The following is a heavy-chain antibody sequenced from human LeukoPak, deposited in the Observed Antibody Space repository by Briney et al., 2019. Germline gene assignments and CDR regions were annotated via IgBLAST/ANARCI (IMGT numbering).Heavy chain of an antibody. Sequence: ASVKVSCKASGYTFTTYGISWVRQAPGQGLEWMGWISPYNGNTNYAQKLQGRVTLTTDTSTSTAYMELRSLRSDDTAVYYCARDRAVVVAATDYWGQGTLVTVSS. V-gene: IGHV1-18*01. D-gene: IGHD2-15*01. CDR2: ISPYNGNT. CDR3: ARDRAVVVAATDY. CDR1: GYTFTTYG. J-gene: IGHJ4*02.